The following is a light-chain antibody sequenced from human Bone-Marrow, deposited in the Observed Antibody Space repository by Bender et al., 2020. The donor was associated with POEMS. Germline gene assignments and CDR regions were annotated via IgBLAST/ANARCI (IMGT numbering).Light chain of an antibody. CDR1: SHDIGDYDR. CDR2: DVS. J-gene: IGLJ1*01. V-gene: IGLV2-14*03. Sequence: QSALTQPASVSGRPGQSITISCTGTSHDIGDYDRVSWYQQHPDNAPRLILYDVSDRPTGVSTRFSGSKSGNTASLTISGLQPEDEADYYCSSYSASNTYVFGTGTQVTVL. CDR3: SSYSASNTYV.